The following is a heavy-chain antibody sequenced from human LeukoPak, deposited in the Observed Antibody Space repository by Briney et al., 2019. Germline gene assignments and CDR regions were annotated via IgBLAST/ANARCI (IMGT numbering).Heavy chain of an antibody. CDR1: GYTFTSYG. V-gene: IGHV1-18*01. J-gene: IGHJ4*02. D-gene: IGHD3-3*01. Sequence: ASVKVSCKASGYTFTSYGISWVRQAPGQGLEWMGWISAYNGNTNYAQKLQGRVTMTTDTSTSTAYMELRSLRSDDTAVYHCASQHYDFWSGYYPLDYWGQGTLVTVSS. CDR2: ISAYNGNT. CDR3: ASQHYDFWSGYYPLDY.